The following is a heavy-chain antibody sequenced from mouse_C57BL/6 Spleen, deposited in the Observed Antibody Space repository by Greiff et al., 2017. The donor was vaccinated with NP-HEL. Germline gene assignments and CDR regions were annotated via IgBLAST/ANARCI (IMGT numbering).Heavy chain of an antibody. CDR3: ASSSSYWYFDV. D-gene: IGHD1-1*01. J-gene: IGHJ1*03. V-gene: IGHV3-1*01. CDR2: ISYSGST. Sequence: VQLKESGPGMVKPSQSLSLTCTVTGYSITSGYDWHWIRHFPGNKLEWMGYISYSGSTNYNPSLKSRISITHDTSKNHFFLKLNSVTTEDTATYYCASSSSYWYFDVWGTGTTVTVSS. CDR1: GYSITSGYD.